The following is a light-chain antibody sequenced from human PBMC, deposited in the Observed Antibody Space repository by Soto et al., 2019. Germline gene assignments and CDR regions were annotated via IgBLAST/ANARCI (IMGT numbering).Light chain of an antibody. CDR3: QQSDLLPLT. J-gene: IGKJ4*01. Sequence: IQMTQSPSSLSASIGDRVTITCQARHDITHYLNWYQQRPGEAPKLLIYDASKLESGVPPRFSGRGYGTDFTLTISSLQPDYFATYFCQQSDLLPLTFGGGTKVEI. V-gene: IGKV1-33*01. CDR2: DAS. CDR1: HDITHY.